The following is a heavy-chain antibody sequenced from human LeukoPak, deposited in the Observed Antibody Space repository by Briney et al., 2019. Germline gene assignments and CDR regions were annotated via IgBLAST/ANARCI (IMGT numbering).Heavy chain of an antibody. CDR2: IYYSGST. CDR3: ARTMIVVGIGAFDI. V-gene: IGHV4-59*01. Sequence: SETLSLTCTVSGVSISSYYWSWIRQPPGKGLEWMGYIYYSGSTNYNPSLKSRVTISVDTSKNQFSLKLSSVTAADTAVYYCARTMIVVGIGAFDIWGQGTRVTVSS. D-gene: IGHD3-22*01. CDR1: GVSISSYY. J-gene: IGHJ3*02.